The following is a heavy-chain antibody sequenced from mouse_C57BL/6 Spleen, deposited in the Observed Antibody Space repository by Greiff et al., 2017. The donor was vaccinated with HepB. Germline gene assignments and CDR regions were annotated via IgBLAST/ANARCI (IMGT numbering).Heavy chain of an antibody. CDR2: IYPRSGNT. V-gene: IGHV1-81*01. J-gene: IGHJ2*01. CDR3: ARSHTTVVARMDY. CDR1: GYTFTSYG. Sequence: VKLVESGAELARPGASVKLSCKASGYTFTSYGISWVKQRTGQGLEWIGEIYPRSGNTYYNEKFKGKATLTADKSSSTAYMELRSLTSEDSAVYFCARSHTTVVARMDYWGQGTTLTVSS. D-gene: IGHD1-1*01.